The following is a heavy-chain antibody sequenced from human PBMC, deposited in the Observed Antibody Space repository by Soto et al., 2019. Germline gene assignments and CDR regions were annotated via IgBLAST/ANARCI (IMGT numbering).Heavy chain of an antibody. CDR1: GFTFSSYI. J-gene: IGHJ6*03. V-gene: IGHV3-21*01. CDR2: ISSSSYI. Sequence: WGSLRLSCAASGFTFSSYIMNWVRQAPGKGLEWVSSISSSSYIYYADSVKGRFTISRDNAKNSLYLQMNSLRAEDTAVYYCASPPGANDGWPYYMDIWGKGTTVTVS. D-gene: IGHD1-1*01. CDR3: ASPPGANDGWPYYMDI.